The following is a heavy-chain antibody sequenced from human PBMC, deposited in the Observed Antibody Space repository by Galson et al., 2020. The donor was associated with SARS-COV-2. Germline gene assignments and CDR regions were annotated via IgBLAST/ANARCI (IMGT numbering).Heavy chain of an antibody. CDR2: ISPGGDRT. CDR1: GFPFVAYA. V-gene: IGHV3-23*01. J-gene: IGHJ4*02. D-gene: IGHD5-18*01. Sequence: GGSLSLSCEASGFPFVAYAMSWVRQAPGKGLEWVSAISPGGDRTYYADSVKGRLTISRDNSKNTLYLQMNSLTADDTAVYRCAKDKRVGTAMVEAKVFFDNWGQGALVAVSS. CDR3: AKDKRVGTAMVEAKVFFDN.